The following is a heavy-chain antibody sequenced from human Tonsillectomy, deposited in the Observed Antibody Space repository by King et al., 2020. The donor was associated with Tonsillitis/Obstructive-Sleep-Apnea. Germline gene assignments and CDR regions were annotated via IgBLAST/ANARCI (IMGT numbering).Heavy chain of an antibody. J-gene: IGHJ4*02. CDR2: ISSNGGST. Sequence: VQLVESGGGLVQPGGSLRLFCSASGFTFSSYAMHWVRQAPGKGREYVSAISSNGGSTYYADSVKGRFTISRDNSKNTLYLHMSRLRAEDTAVYYCVKAVGTTGTTVGYYFDYWGQGALVTVSS. V-gene: IGHV3-64D*06. CDR1: GFTFSSYA. CDR3: VKAVGTTGTTVGYYFDY. D-gene: IGHD1-1*01.